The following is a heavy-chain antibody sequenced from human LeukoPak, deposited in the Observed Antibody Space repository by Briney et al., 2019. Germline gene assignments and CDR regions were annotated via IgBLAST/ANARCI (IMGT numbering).Heavy chain of an antibody. Sequence: GGSLRLSCAASGFSLSTYTMQWVRQAPGKGLEWVSSISSSGSNTYYADSVKGRFTISRDNAKNSLHLQMNSLRAEDTAVYYCARVPPHYWGQGTLVTVSS. J-gene: IGHJ4*02. V-gene: IGHV3-21*01. CDR2: ISSSGSNT. CDR1: GFSLSTYT. CDR3: ARVPPHY.